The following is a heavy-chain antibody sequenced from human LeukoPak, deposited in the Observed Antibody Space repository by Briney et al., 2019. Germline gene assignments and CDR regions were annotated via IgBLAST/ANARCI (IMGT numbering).Heavy chain of an antibody. Sequence: GGSLRLSCAASGFTFSSYGMHWVRQAPGKGLEWVAVIWYDGSNKYYADSVKGRFTISRDNSKNTLYLQMNSLRAEDTAVYYCAREAYYDFWSGYYYYYYYMDVWGKGTTVTVSS. CDR2: IWYDGSNK. CDR3: AREAYYDFWSGYYYYYYYMDV. J-gene: IGHJ6*03. D-gene: IGHD3-3*01. CDR1: GFTFSSYG. V-gene: IGHV3-33*01.